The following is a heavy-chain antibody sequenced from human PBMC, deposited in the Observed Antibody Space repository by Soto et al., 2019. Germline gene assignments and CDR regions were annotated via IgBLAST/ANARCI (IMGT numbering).Heavy chain of an antibody. CDR3: ARGLLYATTYFDY. V-gene: IGHV1-69*06. CDR1: GDTFTTNS. Sequence: QVQLVQSGAEVKKTGSSVKVSCKASGDTFTTNSLNWVRQAPGQGLEWMGGIIPVVGTTKYAQIYQDRVTIIGDKSTNTDYMELSSLRSDDTAVYYCARGLLYATTYFDYRSQVTPVTASS. D-gene: IGHD2-8*01. J-gene: IGHJ4*02. CDR2: IIPVVGTT.